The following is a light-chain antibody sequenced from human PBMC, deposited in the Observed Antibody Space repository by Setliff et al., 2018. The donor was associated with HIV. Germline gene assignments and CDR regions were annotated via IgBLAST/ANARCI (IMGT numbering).Light chain of an antibody. V-gene: IGLV1-40*01. CDR2: GNI. CDR3: QSYDNSLSGVV. CDR1: SSNIGAPYD. Sequence: QSVLTQPPSVSGAPGQRVTISCTGSSSNIGAPYDVHWYQHLPGTAPKLLIFGNINRPSGVPDRFSGSKSGTSASLAITGLQVNDEADYYCQSYDNSLSGVVFGGGTKVTVL. J-gene: IGLJ2*01.